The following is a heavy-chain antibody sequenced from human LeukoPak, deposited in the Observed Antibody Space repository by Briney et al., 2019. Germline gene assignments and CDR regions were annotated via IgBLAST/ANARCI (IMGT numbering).Heavy chain of an antibody. CDR1: GGSISSGDYY. CDR3: ARLRPDIVVVPAAILNAFDI. J-gene: IGHJ3*02. D-gene: IGHD2-2*02. CDR2: ISYSGST. V-gene: IGHV4-30-4*08. Sequence: SETLPLTCTVSGGSISSGDYYWSWIRQPPGKGLEWIGYISYSGSTYYNPSLKSRLTISVDTSKNQFSLKLSSVTAADTAVYYCARLRPDIVVVPAAILNAFDIWGQGTMVTVSS.